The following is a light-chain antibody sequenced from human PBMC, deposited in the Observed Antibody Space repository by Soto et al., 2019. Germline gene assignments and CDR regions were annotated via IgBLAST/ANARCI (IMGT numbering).Light chain of an antibody. CDR1: QSLLYSDGHTY. Sequence: DIVMTQSPLSLPVTLGQPASISCRSSQSLLYSDGHTYLNWFQQRPGQSPRRLIYKVSHRDSGGLDRFSGSGSDTDFTLKLSRVEAEDVGVYYCLQGTHWPWTFGQGTKVEIK. V-gene: IGKV2-30*01. CDR2: KVS. J-gene: IGKJ1*01. CDR3: LQGTHWPWT.